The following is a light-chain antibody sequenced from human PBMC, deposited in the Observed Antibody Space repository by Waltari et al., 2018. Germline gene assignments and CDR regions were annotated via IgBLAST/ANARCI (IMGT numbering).Light chain of an antibody. Sequence: QSALTQPPSASGSPGQSVTISCTGTSDDVGVFNYVSWYQQFPGKPPKLIIYEVSKRPSGVPDGVPGSKSGNTASLAVSGLQAEDDADYHCSSYAGSNKVIFGGGTKLTVL. CDR3: SSYAGSNKVI. CDR2: EVS. CDR1: SDDVGVFNY. J-gene: IGLJ2*01. V-gene: IGLV2-8*01.